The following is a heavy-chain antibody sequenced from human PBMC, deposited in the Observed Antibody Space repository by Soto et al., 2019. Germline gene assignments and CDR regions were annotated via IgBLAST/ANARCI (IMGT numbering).Heavy chain of an antibody. D-gene: IGHD3-22*01. CDR3: ARDHYDSSGYYLGY. J-gene: IGHJ4*02. CDR2: IWYDGSNK. Sequence: GGSLRLSCAASGFTFSSYGMHWVRQAPGKGLEWVAVIWYDGSNKYYADSVKGRFTISRDNSKNTLYLQMNSLRAEDTAVYYCARDHYDSSGYYLGYWGQGTLVTVSS. CDR1: GFTFSSYG. V-gene: IGHV3-33*01.